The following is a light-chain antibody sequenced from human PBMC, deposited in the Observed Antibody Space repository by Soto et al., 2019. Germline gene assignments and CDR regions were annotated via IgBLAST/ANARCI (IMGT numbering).Light chain of an antibody. CDR1: QSVRSN. V-gene: IGKV3-15*01. J-gene: IGKJ5*01. CDR2: GAT. CDR3: QQYNNWPPIT. Sequence: EIVMTQSPATLSVSPGEGATLSCRASQSVRSNLAWYQQKPGQAPRLLMYGATTRATGIPARFSGSGSGTEFTLTISSLQSEDFAVYYCQQYNNWPPITFGQGTRLEIK.